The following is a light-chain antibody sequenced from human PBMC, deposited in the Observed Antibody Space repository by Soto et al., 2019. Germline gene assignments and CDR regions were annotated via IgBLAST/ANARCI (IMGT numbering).Light chain of an antibody. J-gene: IGKJ1*01. Sequence: DVGMTQSPLSLPVNLGQPASISCRSIQSLVHSDGNTNMNGFQRRPGQSPRRLIYRVSNRDSGVPDRFSGSGSGTDFTLNISRVEAEDVGVYYCLQGTHWPWTFGHGTKVEIK. CDR1: QSLVHSDGNTN. CDR2: RVS. V-gene: IGKV2-30*02. CDR3: LQGTHWPWT.